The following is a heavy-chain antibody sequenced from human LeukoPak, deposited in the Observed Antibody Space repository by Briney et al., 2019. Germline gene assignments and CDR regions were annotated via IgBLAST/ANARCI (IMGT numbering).Heavy chain of an antibody. D-gene: IGHD3-3*01. V-gene: IGHV3-23*01. J-gene: IGHJ5*02. CDR1: GFTSSSYA. Sequence: GGSLRLSCAASGFTSSSYAMSWVRQAPGKGLEWVSAISGSGGSTYYADSVKGRFTISRDNSKNTLYLQMNSLRAEDTAVYYCAKDNTIFGVSPFDPWGQGTLVTVSS. CDR3: AKDNTIFGVSPFDP. CDR2: ISGSGGST.